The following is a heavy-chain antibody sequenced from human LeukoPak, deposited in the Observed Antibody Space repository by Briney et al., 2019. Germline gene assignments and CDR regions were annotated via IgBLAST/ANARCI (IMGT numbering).Heavy chain of an antibody. Sequence: SETLSLTCTVSGGSISRNTYYWGWIRQPPGKGLEWIGSINYSGSTYYNPSLKSRVTISVDTSKNQFSLKLSSVTAADTAVYYCARDPCGGDCYSAFDYWGQGTLVTVSS. D-gene: IGHD2-21*02. V-gene: IGHV4-39*07. J-gene: IGHJ4*02. CDR3: ARDPCGGDCYSAFDY. CDR2: INYSGST. CDR1: GGSISRNTYY.